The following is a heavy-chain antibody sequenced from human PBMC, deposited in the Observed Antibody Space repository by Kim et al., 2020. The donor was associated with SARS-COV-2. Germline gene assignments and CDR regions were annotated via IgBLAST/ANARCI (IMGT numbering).Heavy chain of an antibody. V-gene: IGHV3-74*01. CDR2: IDNNGSTT. CDR3: ARRPF. CDR1: GFTFSTYW. Sequence: GGSLRLSCAASGFTFSTYWMDWVRQAPGKGPVWVSRIDNNGSTTLYADSVKGRFTISRANSKNTLFLQMTSLRADDTGVYYCARRPFWGQGTLVTVSS. J-gene: IGHJ4*02.